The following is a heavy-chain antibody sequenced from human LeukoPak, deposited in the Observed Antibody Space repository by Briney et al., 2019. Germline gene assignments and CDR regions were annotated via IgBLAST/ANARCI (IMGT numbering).Heavy chain of an antibody. J-gene: IGHJ5*02. V-gene: IGHV4-30-4*01. CDR2: IYYSGST. Sequence: SETLSLTCTVSGGSISSGDYYWSWIRQPPGKGLEWIGYIYYSGSTYYNPSLKSRVTISVDTSKNQFSLKLSSVTAADTAVYYCARGDTDYYGSGSYYMARVWFDPWGQGTLVTVSS. CDR3: ARGDTDYYGSGSYYMARVWFDP. D-gene: IGHD3-10*01. CDR1: GGSISSGDYY.